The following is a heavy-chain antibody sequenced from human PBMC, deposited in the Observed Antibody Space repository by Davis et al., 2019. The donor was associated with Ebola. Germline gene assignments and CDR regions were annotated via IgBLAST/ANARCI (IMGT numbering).Heavy chain of an antibody. D-gene: IGHD2-15*01. V-gene: IGHV4-59*08. Sequence: PSETLSLTCTVSGGSISGSYWSWIRHTPGKGLEWIGYIYYKGSTNYNHSLKSRVTISVDTSTNQFSLRLASVTAADTAVYYFARREVVTTGDSFDPWGQGRLVIVSS. CDR1: GGSISGSY. CDR2: IYYKGST. CDR3: ARREVVTTGDSFDP. J-gene: IGHJ5*02.